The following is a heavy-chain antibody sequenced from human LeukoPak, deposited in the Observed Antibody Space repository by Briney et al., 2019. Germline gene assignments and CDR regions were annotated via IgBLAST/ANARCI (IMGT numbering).Heavy chain of an antibody. D-gene: IGHD2-8*01. CDR1: GYTFTSYA. V-gene: IGHV7-4-1*02. CDR2: INTNTGNP. J-gene: IGHJ6*03. CDR3: AREGRGSVYAMSYYYYYMDV. Sequence: GASVKVSCKASGYTFTSYAMNWVRQAPGQGLEWMGWINTNTGNPTYAQGFTGRFVFSLDTSVSTAYLQISSLKAEDTAVYYCAREGRGSVYAMSYYYYYMDVWGKGTTVTVSS.